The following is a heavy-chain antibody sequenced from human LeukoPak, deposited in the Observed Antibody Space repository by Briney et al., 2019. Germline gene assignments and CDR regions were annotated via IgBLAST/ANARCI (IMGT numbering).Heavy chain of an antibody. CDR2: MNPNSGNT. V-gene: IGHV1-8*01. D-gene: IGHD3-22*01. J-gene: IGHJ6*02. Sequence: ASVKVSCKASGYTFTSYDIKWVRQATGQGLEWMGWMNPNSGNTGYAQKFQGRVTMTRNTSISTAYMELSRLRSEDTAVYYCARDSSGYYWGYYGMDVWGQGTTVTVSS. CDR3: ARDSSGYYWGYYGMDV. CDR1: GYTFTSYD.